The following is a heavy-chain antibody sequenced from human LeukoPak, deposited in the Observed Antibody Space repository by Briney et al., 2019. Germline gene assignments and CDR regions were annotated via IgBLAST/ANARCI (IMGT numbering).Heavy chain of an antibody. CDR1: EFSVSNNY. Sequence: PGGSLRLSCAVSEFSVSNNYMNWVRQAPGKGLEWVSLIYSRGGTSYADSVKGRFTISRDSSKNTLFLQMNSLRVEDTAVYYCARDPPGIAASGTYYWGQGTLVTVSS. D-gene: IGHD6-13*01. J-gene: IGHJ4*02. CDR2: IYSRGGT. V-gene: IGHV3-53*01. CDR3: ARDPPGIAASGTYY.